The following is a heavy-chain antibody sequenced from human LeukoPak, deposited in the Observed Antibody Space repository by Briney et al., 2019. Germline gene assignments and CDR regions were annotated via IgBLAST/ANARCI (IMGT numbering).Heavy chain of an antibody. CDR3: ARHYGDLYLPFDY. J-gene: IGHJ4*02. Sequence: SETLSLTCAVYGGSFSGYYWSWLRQPPGKGLEWIGYMSNSGSTNSNPSLRSRVTISVDTSKNQFSLKLSSVTAADTAVYYCARHYGDLYLPFDYWGQGTLVTVSS. CDR2: MSNSGST. CDR1: GGSFSGYY. D-gene: IGHD4-17*01. V-gene: IGHV4-59*08.